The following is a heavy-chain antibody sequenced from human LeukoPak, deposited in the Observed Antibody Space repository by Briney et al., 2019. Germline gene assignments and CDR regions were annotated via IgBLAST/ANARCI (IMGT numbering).Heavy chain of an antibody. CDR1: GYTFTSYA. Sequence: ASVKVSCKASGYTFTSYAMHWVRQAPGQRLEWMGWINAGNGNTKYSQEFQGRVTITRDTSASTAYMELSSLRSEDMAVYYCARSSGRKTFDAFDIWGQGTMVTVSS. J-gene: IGHJ3*02. CDR3: ARSSGRKTFDAFDI. CDR2: INAGNGNT. V-gene: IGHV1-3*03. D-gene: IGHD6-19*01.